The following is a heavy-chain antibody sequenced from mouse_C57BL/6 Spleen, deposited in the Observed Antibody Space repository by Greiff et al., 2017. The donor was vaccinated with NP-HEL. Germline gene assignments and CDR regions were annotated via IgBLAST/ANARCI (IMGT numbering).Heavy chain of an antibody. Sequence: EVQLQQSGPGLVKPSQSLSLTCSVTGYSITSGYYWNWIRQFPGNKLEWMGYISYDGSNNYNPSLKNRISITRDTSKNQFFLKLNSVTTEDTATYYCARADGYLYFDYWGQGTTLTVSS. D-gene: IGHD2-3*01. CDR1: GYSITSGYY. CDR3: ARADGYLYFDY. J-gene: IGHJ2*01. V-gene: IGHV3-6*01. CDR2: ISYDGSN.